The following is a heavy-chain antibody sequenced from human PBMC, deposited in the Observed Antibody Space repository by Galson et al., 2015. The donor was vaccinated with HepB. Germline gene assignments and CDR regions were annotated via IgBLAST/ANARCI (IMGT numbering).Heavy chain of an antibody. V-gene: IGHV3-23*01. J-gene: IGHJ4*02. CDR1: GFTFSDSA. CDR2: IRCRGDTT. CDR3: AKGVGSVGSSFCDN. D-gene: IGHD2/OR15-2a*01. Sequence: SLRLSCAASGFTFSDSAMRWVRQAPGKGLEWVSGIRCRGDTTFYADSVKGRFTISRDNSKNTLYVQMNSLRAEDTAVYYCAKGVGSVGSSFCDNWGPGTLVTASS.